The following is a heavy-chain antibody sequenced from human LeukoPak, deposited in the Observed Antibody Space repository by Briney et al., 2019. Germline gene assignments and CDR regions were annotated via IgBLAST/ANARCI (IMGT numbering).Heavy chain of an antibody. J-gene: IGHJ4*02. D-gene: IGHD6-19*01. CDR3: ARAISSGDFDY. CDR2: ISSSSSYI. V-gene: IGHV3-21*01. CDR1: GFTVSSNY. Sequence: PGGSLRLSCAASGFTVSSNYMSWVRQAPGKGLEWVSSISSSSSYIYYADSVKGRFTISRDNAKNSLYLQMNSLRAEDTAVYYCARAISSGDFDYWGQGTLVTVSS.